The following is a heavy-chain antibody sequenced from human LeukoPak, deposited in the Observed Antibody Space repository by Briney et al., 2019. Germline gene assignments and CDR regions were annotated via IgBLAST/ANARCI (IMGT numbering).Heavy chain of an antibody. V-gene: IGHV1-46*01. D-gene: IGHD5-18*01. CDR3: ARYRDTAINFDY. J-gene: IGHJ4*02. CDR2: INPSGGST. CDR1: GYTFTSYY. Sequence: ASVRVSCKASGYTFTSYYMHWVRQAPGQGLEWMGIINPSGGSTNYAQKFQGRVTMTRDTSISTAYMELSRLRSDDTAVYYCARYRDTAINFDYWGQGTLVTVSS.